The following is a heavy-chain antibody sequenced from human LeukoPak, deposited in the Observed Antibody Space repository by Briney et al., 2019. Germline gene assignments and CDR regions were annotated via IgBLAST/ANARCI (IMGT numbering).Heavy chain of an antibody. CDR3: ASNPGTSSSPHGYFDY. CDR1: GYSSTSYW. CDR2: IYPGDSDT. Sequence: GESLKISCKGPGYSSTSYWIGWVRQMPGKGLEWMGIIYPGDSDTRYNPSFQGQVTISADKSISTAYLQWSSLKASDTAMYYCASNPGTSSSPHGYFDYWGQGTLVTVSS. D-gene: IGHD6-13*01. J-gene: IGHJ4*02. V-gene: IGHV5-51*01.